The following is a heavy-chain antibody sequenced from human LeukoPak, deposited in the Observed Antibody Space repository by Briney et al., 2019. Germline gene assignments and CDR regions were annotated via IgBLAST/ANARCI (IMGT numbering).Heavy chain of an antibody. CDR2: ISSSGSTI. V-gene: IGHV3-48*03. Sequence: GGSRRLSCAPPGFTFSSYEINWVRQAPGKGREWVSYISSSGSTIYYADSVKGRFTISRDNAKNSLYLQMNSLRAEDTAVYYCASSIQLWSYGMDVWGQGTTVTVSS. D-gene: IGHD5-18*01. CDR1: GFTFSSYE. J-gene: IGHJ6*02. CDR3: ASSIQLWSYGMDV.